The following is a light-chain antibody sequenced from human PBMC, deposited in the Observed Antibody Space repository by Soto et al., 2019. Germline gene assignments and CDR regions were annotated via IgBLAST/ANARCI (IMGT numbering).Light chain of an antibody. J-gene: IGKJ1*01. Sequence: IQMTQSPASLSASVGDRVTITCRARQSSARYLNWYQQKPEKAPKILIDAASNLQSGVPSRCSGSGSGTEFTLTISSLQPEDFATYYCQQSFSTPQTFGQGTKVDIK. V-gene: IGKV1-39*01. CDR1: QSSARY. CDR2: AAS. CDR3: QQSFSTPQT.